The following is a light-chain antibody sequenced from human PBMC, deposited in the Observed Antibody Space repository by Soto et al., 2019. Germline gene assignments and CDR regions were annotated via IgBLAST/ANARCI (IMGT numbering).Light chain of an antibody. J-gene: IGLJ1*01. CDR3: SSYTRSSTPYV. CDR1: SSDVGRYDY. V-gene: IGLV2-11*01. Sequence: QSALTQPRSVSGSPGQSVTISCTGTSSDVGRYDYVSWYQQHPGKAPKLIIYDVSERPSGVPDRFSGSKSGNTASLTISGLQAEDEADYYCSSYTRSSTPYVYGTGTKVTVL. CDR2: DVS.